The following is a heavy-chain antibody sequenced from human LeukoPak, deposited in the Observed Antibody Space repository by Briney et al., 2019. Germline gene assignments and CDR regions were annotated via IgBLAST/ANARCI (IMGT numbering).Heavy chain of an antibody. J-gene: IGHJ4*02. CDR3: ARETTMIVLVTEVDYFDS. Sequence: GGSLRLSCAASGFTFSSYSMNWVRQAPGKGLEWVSSISGSSSYINYADSVKGRFTISRDNAKNSLYLQINSLRVEDTAVYYCARETTMIVLVTEVDYFDSWGQGTLVTVSS. CDR2: ISGSSSYI. V-gene: IGHV3-21*01. D-gene: IGHD3-22*01. CDR1: GFTFSSYS.